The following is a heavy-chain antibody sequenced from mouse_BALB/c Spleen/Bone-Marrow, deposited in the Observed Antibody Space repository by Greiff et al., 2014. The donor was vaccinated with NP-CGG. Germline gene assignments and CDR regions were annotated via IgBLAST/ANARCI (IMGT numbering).Heavy chain of an antibody. V-gene: IGHV5-12-2*01. D-gene: IGHD3-1*01. CDR1: GFTFSSYT. CDR3: ARQLGLRGAMDY. CDR2: ISNGGGST. Sequence: EVQLVESGGGLVQPGGSLKLSCAASGFTFSSYTVSWVRQTPEKRLEWVAYISNGGGSTYYPDTVKGRFTISRDNAKNTLYLQMSSLKSEDTAMYYCARQLGLRGAMDYWGQGTSVTVSS. J-gene: IGHJ4*01.